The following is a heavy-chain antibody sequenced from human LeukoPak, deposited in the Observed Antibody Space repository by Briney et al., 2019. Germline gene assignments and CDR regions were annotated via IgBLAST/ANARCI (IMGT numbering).Heavy chain of an antibody. D-gene: IGHD3-22*01. CDR1: GYTFTGYY. Sequence: ASVKVSRKASGYTFTGYYMHWVRQAPGQGLEWMGWINPNSGGTNYAQKFQGRVTMTRDTSISTAYMELSRLRSDDTAVYYCARDQDDSSGVDYWGQGTLVTVSS. CDR3: ARDQDDSSGVDY. V-gene: IGHV1-2*02. J-gene: IGHJ4*02. CDR2: INPNSGGT.